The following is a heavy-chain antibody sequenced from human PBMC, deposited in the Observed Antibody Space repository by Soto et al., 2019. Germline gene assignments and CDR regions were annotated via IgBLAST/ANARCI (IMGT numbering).Heavy chain of an antibody. Sequence: LSRTCALFSGYVGSVECSWRWIRQRPGKGLEWIGYIYYSGSTYYNPSLKSRVTISVDTSKNQFSLKLSSVTAADTAVYYCAHYLRGRAFDIWGQGTMVT. J-gene: IGHJ3*02. CDR1: SGYVGSVECS. D-gene: IGHD3-10*01. CDR3: AHYLRGRAFDI. CDR2: IYYSGST. V-gene: IGHV4-30-4*01.